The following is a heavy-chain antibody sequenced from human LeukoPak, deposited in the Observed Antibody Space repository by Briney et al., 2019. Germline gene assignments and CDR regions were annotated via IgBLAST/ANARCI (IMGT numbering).Heavy chain of an antibody. D-gene: IGHD5-24*01. CDR2: ISGSGDNT. CDR3: PKESYKDGRVSFSFDY. CDR1: GFTFSSYA. Sequence: GGSLRLSCAASGFTFSSYAMSWVRQAPGKGLEWVSGISGSGDNTYYADSVKGRFTISRDNSKNTLYVQVNSLGTEDTAAYYCPKESYKDGRVSFSFDYGGREPWSPSPQ. J-gene: IGHJ4*02. V-gene: IGHV3-23*01.